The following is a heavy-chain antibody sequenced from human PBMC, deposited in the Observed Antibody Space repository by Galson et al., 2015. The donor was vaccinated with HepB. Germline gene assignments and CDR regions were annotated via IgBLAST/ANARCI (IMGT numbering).Heavy chain of an antibody. CDR1: GFTFSKAW. Sequence: SLRLSCAASGFTFSKAWMSWVRQTPGKGLEWVGRIKDITDGGTTDYAAPVKGRFTVSRDDSINTLYLHMNSLQTEDTAVYYCTTVDWTYKRSGYFDFWGQGTPVTVSS. V-gene: IGHV3-15*01. CDR2: IKDITDGGTT. CDR3: TTVDWTYKRSGYFDF. J-gene: IGHJ4*02. D-gene: IGHD1-7*01.